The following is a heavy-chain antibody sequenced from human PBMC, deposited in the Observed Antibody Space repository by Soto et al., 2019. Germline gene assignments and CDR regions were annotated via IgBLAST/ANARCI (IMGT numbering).Heavy chain of an antibody. Sequence: SETLSLTCTVSGRPVSSGGYYWTWIRQHPGRGLEWIGYIYHIGSPYYNPSLENRVTISLDTSKNQFSLNLTSVTAADTAIYHCVRDRALDSSGHWFDTWGQGTLVTVSS. CDR2: IYHIGSP. V-gene: IGHV4-31*03. CDR1: GRPVSSGGYY. J-gene: IGHJ5*02. CDR3: VRDRALDSSGHWFDT. D-gene: IGHD3-22*01.